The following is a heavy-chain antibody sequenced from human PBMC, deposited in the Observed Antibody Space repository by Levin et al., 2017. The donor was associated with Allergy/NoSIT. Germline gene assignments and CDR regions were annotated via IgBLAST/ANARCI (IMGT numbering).Heavy chain of an antibody. CDR3: AREVEMATSYFDY. V-gene: IGHV3-53*01. Sequence: GGSLRLSCAASGFTVSSNYMSWVRQAPGKGLEWVSVIYSGGSTYYADSVKGRFTISRDNSKNTLYLQMNSLRAEDTAVYYCAREVEMATSYFDYWGQGTLVTVSS. D-gene: IGHD5-24*01. CDR2: IYSGGST. CDR1: GFTVSSNY. J-gene: IGHJ4*02.